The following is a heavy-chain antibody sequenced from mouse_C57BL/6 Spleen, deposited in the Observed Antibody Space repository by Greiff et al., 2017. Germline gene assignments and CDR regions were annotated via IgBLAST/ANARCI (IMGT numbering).Heavy chain of an antibody. V-gene: IGHV1-26*01. CDR2: INPNNGGT. Sequence: EVQLQQSGPELVKPGASVKISCKASGYTFTDYYMNWVKQSHGKSLEWIGDINPNNGGTSYNQKFKGKATLTVDKSSSTAYMELRSLTSEDSAVYYCARLGYYSNSYFDYWGQGTTLTVSS. J-gene: IGHJ2*01. CDR1: GYTFTDYY. D-gene: IGHD2-5*01. CDR3: ARLGYYSNSYFDY.